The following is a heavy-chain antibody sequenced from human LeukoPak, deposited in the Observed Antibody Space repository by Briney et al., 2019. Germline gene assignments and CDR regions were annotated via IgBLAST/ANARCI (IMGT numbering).Heavy chain of an antibody. D-gene: IGHD6-13*01. CDR1: GFTFSSYA. Sequence: GGSLRLSCAASGFTFSSYAMSWVRQAPGKGLEWVSAISGSGGSTYYADSVKGRFTISRDNSKNTLYLQMNSLRAEDTAVYYCAKDLGGIAAAGTSWFDPWGQGTLVTVSS. J-gene: IGHJ5*02. V-gene: IGHV3-23*01. CDR2: ISGSGGST. CDR3: AKDLGGIAAAGTSWFDP.